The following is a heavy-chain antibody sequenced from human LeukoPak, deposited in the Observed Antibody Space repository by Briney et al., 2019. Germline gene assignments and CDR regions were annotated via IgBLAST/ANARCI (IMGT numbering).Heavy chain of an antibody. CDR2: ISGSGGST. D-gene: IGHD2-2*01. V-gene: IGHV3-23*01. J-gene: IGHJ4*02. CDR1: GITFSSHG. CDR3: ARAIVVIPAAIRY. Sequence: PGGSLRLSCAASGITFSSHGMSWARQAPGKGLEWVSSISGSGGSTYYADSVKGRFTISRDNSKNTLYLQMNSLRAEDTAVYYCARAIVVIPAAIRYWGQGTLVTVSS.